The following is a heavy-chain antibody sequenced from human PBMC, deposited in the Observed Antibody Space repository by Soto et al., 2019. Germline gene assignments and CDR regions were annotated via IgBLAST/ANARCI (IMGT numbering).Heavy chain of an antibody. V-gene: IGHV1-46*01. CDR2: INPSGGST. D-gene: IGHD2-2*01. J-gene: IGHJ4*02. CDR1: GYTFTSYY. CDR3: AREGGGGYCRITTCSGGPFAY. Sequence: QVQLVQSGAEVKKPGASVKVSCKASGYTFTSYYMHWVRQAPGQGLEWMGIINPSGGSTSYAQKCEGGITRARDPATSTGYMGGGSVSSENTAGYYWAREGGGGYCRITTCSGGPFAYWGRGPLLPV.